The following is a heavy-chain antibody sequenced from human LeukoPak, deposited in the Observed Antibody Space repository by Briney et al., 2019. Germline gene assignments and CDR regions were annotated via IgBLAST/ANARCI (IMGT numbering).Heavy chain of an antibody. Sequence: GASVKVSCKASGGTFSSYTISWVRQAPGQGLEWMGRIIPILGIANYAQKFQGRVTITADKSTSTAYMELSSLRSEDTAVYYCARGLDSSGHIDYWGQGTLVTVSS. CDR3: ARGLDSSGHIDY. V-gene: IGHV1-69*02. D-gene: IGHD3-22*01. CDR2: IIPILGIA. J-gene: IGHJ4*02. CDR1: GGTFSSYT.